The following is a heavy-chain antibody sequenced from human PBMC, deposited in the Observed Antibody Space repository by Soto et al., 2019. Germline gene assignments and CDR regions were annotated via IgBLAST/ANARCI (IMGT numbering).Heavy chain of an antibody. Sequence: GGSLRLSCTASGFNFEDHGMTWVRQVPGKGLEWVSSINWNGGSTGYADSVEGRLTISRDTAVYYCTRQRDCSSTSCLDYYYHGMDVWGQGTTVTVSS. CDR3: GMDV. CDR1: GFNFEDHG. CDR2: INWNGGST. V-gene: IGHV3-20*01. J-gene: IGHJ6*02. D-gene: IGHD2-2*01.